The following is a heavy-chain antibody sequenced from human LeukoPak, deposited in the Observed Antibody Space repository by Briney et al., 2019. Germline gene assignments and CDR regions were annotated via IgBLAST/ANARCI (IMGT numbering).Heavy chain of an antibody. CDR2: IYYSGST. D-gene: IGHD6-13*01. CDR3: ARLGIQRSTWKIDS. J-gene: IGHJ4*02. CDR1: GDSISSYY. Sequence: SETQSLTCTVSGDSISSYYWSWVRQPPGKGLEWIGYIYYSGSTNYNPSLKSRVTISLDTSKNQFSLKLSSVTAADTAVYYCARLGIQRSTWKIDSWGQGTLVTVSS. V-gene: IGHV4-59*08.